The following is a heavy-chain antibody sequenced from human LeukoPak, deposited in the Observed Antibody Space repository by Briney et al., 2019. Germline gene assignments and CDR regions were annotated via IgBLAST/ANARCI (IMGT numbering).Heavy chain of an antibody. CDR3: ARIYCGGDCRGYYYHYYMDV. Sequence: PSETLSLTCTVSGGSISSSSDYWGWIRQAPGKGLEWIGHIYTNGNTNYNPSLKSRVTISVDTSKNQFSLKLSSVTAADTAVYYCARIYCGGDCRGYYYHYYMDVWGKGTTVTISS. J-gene: IGHJ6*03. V-gene: IGHV4-61*05. D-gene: IGHD2-21*02. CDR1: GGSISSSSDY. CDR2: IYTNGNT.